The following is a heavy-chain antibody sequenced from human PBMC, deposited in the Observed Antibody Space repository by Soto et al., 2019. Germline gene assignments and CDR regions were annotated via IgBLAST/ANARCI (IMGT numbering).Heavy chain of an antibody. CDR2: IYYSGST. V-gene: IGHV4-59*12. Sequence: SETLSLTCTVSGGSISSSYWSWIRQPPGKGLEWIGYIYYSGSTNYNPSPKSRVTISVDTSKNQFSLKLSSVTAADTAVYYCARGQVVAAQHWGQGTLVTVSS. CDR3: ARGQVVAAQH. D-gene: IGHD2-15*01. CDR1: GGSISSSY. J-gene: IGHJ4*02.